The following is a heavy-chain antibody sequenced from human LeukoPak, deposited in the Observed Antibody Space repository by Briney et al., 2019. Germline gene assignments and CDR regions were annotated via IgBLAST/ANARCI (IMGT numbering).Heavy chain of an antibody. V-gene: IGHV4-39*01. CDR3: ARIAVTTGLDYFDF. J-gene: IGHJ4*02. D-gene: IGHD4-4*01. CDR1: GGSISSSSYY. Sequence: SETLSLTCTVSGGSISSSSYYWGWIRQPPGKGLEWIGSIFYSGITYYNPSLKSRVTISVDTSKNQFSLKLSSVTAADTAVYLRARIAVTTGLDYFDFWGQGTLVTVSS. CDR2: IFYSGIT.